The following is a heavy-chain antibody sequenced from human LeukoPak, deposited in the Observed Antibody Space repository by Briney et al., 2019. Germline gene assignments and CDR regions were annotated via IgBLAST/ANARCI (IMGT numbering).Heavy chain of an antibody. CDR2: ISSSSSYI. Sequence: GGSLRLSCAASGFTFSSYSMNWVRQAPGKGLEWVSSISSSSSYIYCADSVKGRFTISRDNAKNSLYLQMNSLRAEDTAVYYCAREVYDFWSGYRLYYFDYWGQGTLVTVSS. D-gene: IGHD3-3*01. J-gene: IGHJ4*02. V-gene: IGHV3-21*01. CDR1: GFTFSSYS. CDR3: AREVYDFWSGYRLYYFDY.